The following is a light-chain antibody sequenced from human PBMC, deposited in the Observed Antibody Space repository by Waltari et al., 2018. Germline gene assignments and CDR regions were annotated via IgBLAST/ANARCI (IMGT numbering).Light chain of an antibody. CDR2: GAS. J-gene: IGKJ2*01. CDR1: QSVSSTY. V-gene: IGKV3-20*01. CDR3: QQQET. Sequence: EIVLTQFPGTLSLSPGERATLSCRASQSVSSTYLAWYHQKPGQAPRLLIHGASTRATGIPDRFSGSGSGTDFTLTISRLEPEDFGVYYCQQQETFGLGTKVEIK.